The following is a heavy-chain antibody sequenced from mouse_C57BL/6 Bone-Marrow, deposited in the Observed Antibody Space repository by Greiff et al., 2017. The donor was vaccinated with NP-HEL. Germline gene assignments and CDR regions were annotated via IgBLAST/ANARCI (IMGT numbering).Heavy chain of an antibody. CDR2: ISSGSSTI. D-gene: IGHD2-3*01. CDR3: ARDGYYPAWFAY. Sequence: EVMLVESGGGLVKPGGSLKLSCAASGFTFSDYGMHWVRQAPEKGLEWVAYISSGSSTIYYADKVKGRFTISRDNAKNNLFLQMTSLRSEDAATYYCARDGYYPAWFAYWGQGTLVTVSA. J-gene: IGHJ3*01. V-gene: IGHV5-17*01. CDR1: GFTFSDYG.